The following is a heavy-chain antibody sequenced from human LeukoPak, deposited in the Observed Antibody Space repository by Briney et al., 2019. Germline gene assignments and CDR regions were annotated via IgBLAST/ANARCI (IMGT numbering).Heavy chain of an antibody. CDR3: ARDHIRFSSTSVSPFDI. CDR2: IYNSGGST. D-gene: IGHD6-13*01. V-gene: IGHV4-4*07. Sequence: PSETLSLTCTVSGDSVSSSYWSWIRQPAGKGLEWIGRIYNSGGSTNYNPSLKSRLTMSLDTSKNQFSLRLSSVTAADTAVYYCARDHIRFSSTSVSPFDIWGQGTMVTVSS. J-gene: IGHJ3*02. CDR1: GDSVSSSY.